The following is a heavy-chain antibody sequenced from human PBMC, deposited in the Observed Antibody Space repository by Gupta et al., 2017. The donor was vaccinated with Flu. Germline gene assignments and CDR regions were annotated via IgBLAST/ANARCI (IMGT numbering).Heavy chain of an antibody. CDR1: GYRMTGYY. Sequence: ASGYRMTGYYSHWVGKATGQGLEWMGRINPKSGDAKFAEKFQGRIIVARDTIISVVFMQLTRLTSDDTAIYYCARDMQLRGWGFDHWGQGTLVTVSS. D-gene: IGHD1-1*01. CDR3: ARDMQLRGWGFDH. CDR2: INPKSGDA. J-gene: IGHJ4*02. V-gene: IGHV1-2*06.